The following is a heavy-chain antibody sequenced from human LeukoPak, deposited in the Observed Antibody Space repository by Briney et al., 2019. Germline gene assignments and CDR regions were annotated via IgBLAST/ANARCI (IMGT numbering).Heavy chain of an antibody. CDR2: IWYDGSNK. D-gene: IGHD5-18*01. V-gene: IGHV3-30*02. Sequence: SGGSLRLSCAASGFTFSSYGMHWVRQAPGKGLEWVAVIWYDGSNKYYADSVKGRFTISRDNSKNTLYLQMNSLRAEDTAVYYCANHGGYSYGMYYYGMDVWGQGTTVTVSS. CDR3: ANHGGYSYGMYYYGMDV. CDR1: GFTFSSYG. J-gene: IGHJ6*02.